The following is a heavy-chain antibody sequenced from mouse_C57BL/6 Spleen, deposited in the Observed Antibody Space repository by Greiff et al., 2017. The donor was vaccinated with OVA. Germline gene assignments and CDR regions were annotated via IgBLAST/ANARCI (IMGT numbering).Heavy chain of an antibody. Sequence: EVQLQQSGTVLARPGASVKMSCKTSGYTFTSYWMHWVKQRPGQGLEWIGAIYPGNSDTSYNQKFKGKAKLTAVTSASTAYMELSSLTNEDSAVYYCTSLYDGYSLYYFDYWGQGTTLTVSS. J-gene: IGHJ2*01. D-gene: IGHD2-3*01. V-gene: IGHV1-5*01. CDR3: TSLYDGYSLYYFDY. CDR2: IYPGNSDT. CDR1: GYTFTSYW.